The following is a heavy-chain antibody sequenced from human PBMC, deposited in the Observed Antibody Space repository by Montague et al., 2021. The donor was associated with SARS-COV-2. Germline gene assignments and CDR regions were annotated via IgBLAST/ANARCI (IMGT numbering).Heavy chain of an antibody. J-gene: IGHJ6*03. Sequence: KVSCKVSGYTLTELSMHWVRQAPGKGLEWMGGFDPEDGETIYAQKFQGRVTMTEDTSTDTAYMELSSLRSEDTAVYYCATTRDVVTARGYMDVWGKGTTVTVSS. V-gene: IGHV1-24*01. CDR3: ATTRDVVTARGYMDV. CDR1: GYTLTELS. CDR2: FDPEDGET. D-gene: IGHD5-18*01.